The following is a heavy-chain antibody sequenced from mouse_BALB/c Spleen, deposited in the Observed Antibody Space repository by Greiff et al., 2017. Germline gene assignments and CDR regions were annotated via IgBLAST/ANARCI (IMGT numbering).Heavy chain of an antibody. V-gene: IGHV2-2*02. D-gene: IGHD2-4*01. CDR3: ARNFWRDYDDAYYAMDY. J-gene: IGHJ4*01. Sequence: QVQLQQSGPGLVQPSQSLSITCPVSGFSLTSYGVHWVRQSPGKGLEWLGVIWSGGSTDYNAAFISRLSISKDNSKSQVFFKMNSLQANDTAIYYCARNFWRDYDDAYYAMDYWGQGTSVTVSS. CDR2: IWSGGST. CDR1: GFSLTSYG.